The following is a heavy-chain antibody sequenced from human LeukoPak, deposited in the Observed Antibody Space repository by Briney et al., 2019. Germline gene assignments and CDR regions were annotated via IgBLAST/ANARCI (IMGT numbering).Heavy chain of an antibody. CDR3: ARHGNYYDSSGPVYYYYYYMDV. J-gene: IGHJ6*03. D-gene: IGHD3-22*01. CDR1: GYSISSGYY. CDR2: IYHSGST. Sequence: PSETLSLTCAVYGYSISSGYYWGWIRQPPGKGLEWIGSIYHSGSTYYNPSLKSRVTISVDTSKNQFSLKLSSVTAADTAVYYCARHGNYYDSSGPVYYYYYYMDVWGKGTTVTVSS. V-gene: IGHV4-38-2*01.